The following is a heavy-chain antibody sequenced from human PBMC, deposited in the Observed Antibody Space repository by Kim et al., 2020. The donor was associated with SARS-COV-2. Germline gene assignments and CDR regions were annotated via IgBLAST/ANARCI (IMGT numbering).Heavy chain of an antibody. CDR2: INHSGST. J-gene: IGHJ4*02. Sequence: SETLSLTCAVYGGSFSGYYWSWIRQPPGKGLEWIGEINHSGSTNYNPSLKSRVTISVDTSKNQFSLKLSSVTAADTAVYYCATPPQDSSSWEYWGQGTLVTVSS. D-gene: IGHD6-13*01. V-gene: IGHV4-34*01. CDR3: ATPPQDSSSWEY. CDR1: GGSFSGYY.